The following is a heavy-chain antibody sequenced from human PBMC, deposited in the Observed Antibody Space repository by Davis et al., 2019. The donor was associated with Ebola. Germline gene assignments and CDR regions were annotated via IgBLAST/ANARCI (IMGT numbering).Heavy chain of an antibody. V-gene: IGHV1-69*02. D-gene: IGHD2-21*02. J-gene: IGHJ4*02. Sequence: AASVKVSCKASGGTFSSYTISWVRQAPGQGLEWMGRIIPILGIANYAQKFQGRVTITADKSTRIAYMELNSLTSEDTAVYYCARGPSVATAHYFDYWGQGTLVTVSS. CDR2: IIPILGIA. CDR3: ARGPSVATAHYFDY. CDR1: GGTFSSYT.